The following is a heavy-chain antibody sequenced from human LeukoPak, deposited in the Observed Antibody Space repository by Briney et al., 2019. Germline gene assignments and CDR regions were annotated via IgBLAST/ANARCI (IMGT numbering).Heavy chain of an antibody. Sequence: PGGSLRLSCVASGFTFSIYSMNWVRQAPGRELEWVSYISRSSSTLYYADSVRGRFTISRDNSKNTLYLQMNSLRAEDTAVYYCARDQWGSSGWYTYFDYWGQGTLVTVSS. CDR3: ARDQWGSSGWYTYFDY. D-gene: IGHD6-19*01. J-gene: IGHJ4*02. V-gene: IGHV3-48*01. CDR2: ISRSSSTL. CDR1: GFTFSIYS.